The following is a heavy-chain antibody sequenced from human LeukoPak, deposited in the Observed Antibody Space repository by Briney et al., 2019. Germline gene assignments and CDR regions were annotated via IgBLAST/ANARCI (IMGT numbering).Heavy chain of an antibody. Sequence: ASVKVSCKASGYTFTGYYMHWVRQAPGQGLEWMGWINPNSGDTNYAQKFQGRVTMTRDTSISTAYMELSRLRSDDTAVYYCAREDSSSWQGIDYWGQGTLVTVSS. CDR2: INPNSGDT. J-gene: IGHJ4*02. CDR1: GYTFTGYY. V-gene: IGHV1-2*02. D-gene: IGHD6-13*01. CDR3: AREDSSSWQGIDY.